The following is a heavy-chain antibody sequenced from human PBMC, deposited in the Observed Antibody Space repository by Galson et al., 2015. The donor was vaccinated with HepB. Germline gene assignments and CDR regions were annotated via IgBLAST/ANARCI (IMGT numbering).Heavy chain of an antibody. V-gene: IGHV3-33*01. J-gene: IGHJ4*02. CDR3: ARGELTGQLYYFDY. D-gene: IGHD7-27*01. CDR2: IWYDGSNK. CDR1: GFTFSSYG. Sequence: SLRLSCAASGFTFSSYGMHWVRQAPGKGLEWVAVIWYDGSNKYYADSVKGRFTISRDNSKNTLCLQMNSLRAEDTAVYYCARGELTGQLYYFDYWGQGTLVTVSS.